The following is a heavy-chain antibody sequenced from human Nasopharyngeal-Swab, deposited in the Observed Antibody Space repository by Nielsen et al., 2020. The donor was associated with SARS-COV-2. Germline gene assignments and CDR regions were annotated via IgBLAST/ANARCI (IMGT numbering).Heavy chain of an antibody. V-gene: IGHV3-43*01. CDR1: GFTFDDYT. J-gene: IGHJ6*02. CDR3: AKEINSFDYYYYTMDV. CDR2: ISWDGGST. Sequence: GESLKISCAASGFTFDDYTMHWVRQAPGKGLEWVSPISWDGGSTYYADSVKGRFTISRDNSKNSLYLQMNSLRPEDTALYYCAKEINSFDYYYYTMDVWGQGTTVTVSS. D-gene: IGHD3-3*02.